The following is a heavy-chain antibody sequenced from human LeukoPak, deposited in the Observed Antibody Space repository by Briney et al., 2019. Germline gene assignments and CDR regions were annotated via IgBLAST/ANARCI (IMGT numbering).Heavy chain of an antibody. CDR3: ARGRYCSSTSCYWYYYYYVDV. D-gene: IGHD2-2*01. J-gene: IGHJ6*03. CDR2: INHSGST. CDR1: GGSFSGYY. Sequence: SETLSLTCAVYGGSFSGYYWSWIRQPPGKGLEWIGEINHSGSTNYNPSLKSRVTISVDTSKNQFSLKLSSVTAADTAVYYCARGRYCSSTSCYWYYYYYVDVWGKGTTVTVSS. V-gene: IGHV4-34*01.